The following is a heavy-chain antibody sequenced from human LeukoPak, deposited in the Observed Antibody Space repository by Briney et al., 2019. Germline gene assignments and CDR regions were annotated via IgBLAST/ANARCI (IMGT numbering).Heavy chain of an antibody. CDR1: GGSISSYF. V-gene: IGHV4-59*01. J-gene: IGHJ4*02. CDR2: IHYTGTT. Sequence: SETLSLTCTDSGGSISSYFWRWIRQPPGKGLEWIGYIHYTGTTNYNPSLRSRVTISVDTSKNQFSLRLSSVTAADTAVYYCARGGGVTSAAGSFDYWGQGTLVTVSS. CDR3: ARGGGVTSAAGSFDY. D-gene: IGHD4-17*01.